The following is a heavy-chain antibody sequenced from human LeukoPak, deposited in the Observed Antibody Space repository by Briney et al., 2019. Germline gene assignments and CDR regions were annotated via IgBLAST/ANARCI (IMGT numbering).Heavy chain of an antibody. V-gene: IGHV3-48*01. J-gene: IGHJ4*02. CDR2: ISSRSRTI. Sequence: GRSLSLSCAASGLSFSSYSKNWVSHPPREWQEWVSYISSRSRTIYYADSVKDRLTISRDNAEHSLSLQTNSLRAEDTAVYYCARDYDCSGGFCYSFYFGYLGQGTLVTGSS. CDR1: GLSFSSYS. CDR3: ARDYDCSGGFCYSFYFGY. D-gene: IGHD2-15*01.